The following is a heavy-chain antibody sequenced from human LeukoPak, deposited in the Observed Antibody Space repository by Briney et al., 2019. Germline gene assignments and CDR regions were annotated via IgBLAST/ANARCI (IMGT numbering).Heavy chain of an antibody. CDR3: AKYDSSSYYYRSTNY. J-gene: IGHJ4*02. CDR1: GFSFSSHA. CDR2: ITGSGGIT. D-gene: IGHD3-22*01. V-gene: IGHV3-23*01. Sequence: GGSLRLSCAASGFSFSSHAMGWVRQAPGKGLEWVSSITGSGGITDHADSVKGRFTLSRDNSKNTLHLQMNSLRAEDTAVYYCAKYDSSSYYYRSTNYWGQGTQVTVSS.